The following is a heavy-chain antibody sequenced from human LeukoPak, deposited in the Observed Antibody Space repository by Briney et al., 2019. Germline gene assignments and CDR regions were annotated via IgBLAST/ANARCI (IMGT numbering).Heavy chain of an antibody. CDR1: GFTFSGHW. J-gene: IGHJ6*03. CDR3: TGVEETATTAAIIRKYSYYYYYMDV. CDR2: INERGTDS. V-gene: IGHV3-74*03. D-gene: IGHD4-11*01. Sequence: GGSLRLSCTASGFTFSGHWIHWVRQPPGMGLVWVSRINERGTDSMYAESVKGRFTISRDNAKNTVYLQMNSLRAEDTAVYYCTGVEETATTAAIIRKYSYYYYYMDVWGKGNTVTVSS.